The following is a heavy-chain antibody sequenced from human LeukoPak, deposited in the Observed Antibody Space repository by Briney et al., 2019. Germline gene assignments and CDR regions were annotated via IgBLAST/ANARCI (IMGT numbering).Heavy chain of an antibody. Sequence: PGGSLRLSCAASGFTFSDHYMDWVRQAPGKGLEWVGRSRNKAYSYTSEYAASVRGRFTISRDDLKNSVYLQMNSLKTEDTAVYYCVRGFGSSGRCYSGDYSGDYWGQGTPVAVSS. CDR3: VRGFGSSGRCYSGDYSGDY. V-gene: IGHV3-72*01. D-gene: IGHD2-2*01. CDR1: GFTFSDHY. J-gene: IGHJ4*02. CDR2: SRNKAYSYTS.